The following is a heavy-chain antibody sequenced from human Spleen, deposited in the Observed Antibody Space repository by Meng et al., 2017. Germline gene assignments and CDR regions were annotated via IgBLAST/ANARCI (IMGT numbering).Heavy chain of an antibody. CDR2: IYYSGST. D-gene: IGHD4-11*01. CDR1: GGSISSYY. CDR3: ARGPTTMAHDFDY. Sequence: SETLSLTCTVSGGSISSYYWSWIRQPPGKGLEWIGYIYYSGSTNYNLSLESRATISVDTSQNNLSLKLSSVTAADSAVYYCARGPTTMAHDFDYWGQGTLVTVSS. J-gene: IGHJ4*02. V-gene: IGHV4-59*12.